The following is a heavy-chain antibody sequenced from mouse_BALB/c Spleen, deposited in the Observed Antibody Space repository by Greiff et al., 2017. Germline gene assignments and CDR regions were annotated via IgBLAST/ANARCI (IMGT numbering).Heavy chain of an antibody. CDR2: ISYSGST. D-gene: IGHD2-4*01. J-gene: IGHJ3*01. CDR3: AREGGMITFAY. V-gene: IGHV3-2*02. CDR1: GYSIASDYA. Sequence: EVHLVESGPGLVKPSQSLSLTCTVTGYSIASDYAWNWIRQFPGNKLEWMGYISYSGSTSYNPSLKSRISITRDTSKNQFFLQLNSVTTEDTATYYCAREGGMITFAYWGQGSLVTVSA.